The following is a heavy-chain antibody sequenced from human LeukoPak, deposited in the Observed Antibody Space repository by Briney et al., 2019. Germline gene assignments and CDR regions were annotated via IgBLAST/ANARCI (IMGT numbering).Heavy chain of an antibody. V-gene: IGHV3-30*02. D-gene: IGHD3-10*01. CDR1: GFTFSSYG. J-gene: IGHJ5*02. CDR2: IRYDGSNK. Sequence: GGSLGLSCAASGFTFSSYGTHWVRQAPGKGLEWVAFIRYDGSNKYYADSVKGRFTISRDNSKNTLYLQMNSLRAEDTAVYYCAKDGNLWFGELLGWFDPWGQGTLVTVSS. CDR3: AKDGNLWFGELLGWFDP.